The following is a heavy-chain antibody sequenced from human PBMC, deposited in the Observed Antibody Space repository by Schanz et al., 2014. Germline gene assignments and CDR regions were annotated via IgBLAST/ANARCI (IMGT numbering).Heavy chain of an antibody. Sequence: DVQLLDSGGGLVQPGGSLRLSCAASGFTFSSYAMSWVRQAPGKGLEWVSGISGSGGNTYYADSVKGRFTISRDNSKNPLYMQMKGLRAEESAVDYCAKWRFGDLSDFDIWGQGTMVTVSS. V-gene: IGHV3-23*01. CDR2: ISGSGGNT. J-gene: IGHJ3*02. CDR3: AKWRFGDLSDFDI. CDR1: GFTFSSYA. D-gene: IGHD3-10*01.